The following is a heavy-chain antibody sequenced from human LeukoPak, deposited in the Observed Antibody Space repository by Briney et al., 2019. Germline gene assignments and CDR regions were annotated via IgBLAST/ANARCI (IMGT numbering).Heavy chain of an antibody. J-gene: IGHJ4*02. CDR1: GFTFSDYY. V-gene: IGHV3-11*04. Sequence: GGSLRLSCAASGFTFSDYYMSWIRQAPGKGLEWVSYISGSSSTIYYADSVKGRFSISRDNAKNSLYLQMNSLRAEDTAVYYCARSLPSRGTYSFDSWGQGTLVTVSS. D-gene: IGHD1-26*01. CDR2: ISGSSSTI. CDR3: ARSLPSRGTYSFDS.